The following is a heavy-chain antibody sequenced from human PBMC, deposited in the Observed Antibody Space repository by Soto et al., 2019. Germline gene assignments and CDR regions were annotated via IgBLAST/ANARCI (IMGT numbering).Heavy chain of an antibody. D-gene: IGHD6-13*01. Sequence: ASVKVSCKASGYTFTSYDINWVRQATGQGLEWMGIINPSGGSTSYAQKFQGRVTMTRDTSTSTVYMELSSLRSEDTAVYYCARDLTLDSSSWYVDYWGQGTLVTVSS. CDR2: INPSGGST. J-gene: IGHJ4*02. CDR3: ARDLTLDSSSWYVDY. CDR1: GYTFTSYD. V-gene: IGHV1-46*03.